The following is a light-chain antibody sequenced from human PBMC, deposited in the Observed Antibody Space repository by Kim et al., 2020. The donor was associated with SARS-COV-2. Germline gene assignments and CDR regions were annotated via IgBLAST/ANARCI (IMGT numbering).Light chain of an antibody. CDR3: HHYGSAPQT. J-gene: IGKJ1*01. CDR1: QSVVSSY. V-gene: IGKV3-20*01. Sequence: EIVLTQSPGTLSLSPGERATLSCRASQSVVSSYLAWHQQKPGQAPRLLIYGASRRATGIPDRFSGSGSGTDFTLTISRLEPEDSAVYYGHHYGSAPQTFGQGTKLEI. CDR2: GAS.